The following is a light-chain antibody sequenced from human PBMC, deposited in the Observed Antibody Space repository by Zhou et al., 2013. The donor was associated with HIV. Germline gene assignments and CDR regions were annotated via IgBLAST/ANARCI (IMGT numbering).Light chain of an antibody. V-gene: IGKV3-20*01. Sequence: EFVLTQSPGTLSLSPGERATLSCRTSQSVSSKYLAWYQQKPGQAPRLLIYGASSRATGIPDRFSGSGSGTEFTLTISSLQSEDFAVYYCQQYSTWPPLTFGGGTKVEIK. CDR2: GAS. CDR1: QSVSSKY. J-gene: IGKJ4*01. CDR3: QQYSTWPPLT.